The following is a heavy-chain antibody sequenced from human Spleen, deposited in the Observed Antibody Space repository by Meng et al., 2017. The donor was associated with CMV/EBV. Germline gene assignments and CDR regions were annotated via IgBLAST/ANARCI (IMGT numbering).Heavy chain of an antibody. V-gene: IGHV1-2*02. Sequence: SGYTFTDYYMHWVRLAPGQGLEWMGWINPNSGDTNYAQKFRGRVTVTRDTSISTAYMELSSLRSDDTAIYYCAKPTYDSSDFDYFESWGQGALVTVSS. J-gene: IGHJ4*02. CDR1: GYTFTDYY. D-gene: IGHD3-22*01. CDR2: INPNSGDT. CDR3: AKPTYDSSDFDYFES.